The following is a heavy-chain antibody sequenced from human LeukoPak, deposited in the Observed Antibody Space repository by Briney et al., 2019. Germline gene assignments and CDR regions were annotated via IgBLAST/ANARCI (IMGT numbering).Heavy chain of an antibody. J-gene: IGHJ2*01. CDR3: ARVPHDYGDYARVWYFDL. CDR1: GYTFTSYD. Sequence: GASVKVSCKASGYTFTSYDINWVRQATGQGLEWMGWMNPNSGNTGCAQKFQGRVTITRNTSISTAYMELSSLRSEDTAVYYCARVPHDYGDYARVWYFDLWGRGTLATVSS. CDR2: MNPNSGNT. D-gene: IGHD4-17*01. V-gene: IGHV1-8*03.